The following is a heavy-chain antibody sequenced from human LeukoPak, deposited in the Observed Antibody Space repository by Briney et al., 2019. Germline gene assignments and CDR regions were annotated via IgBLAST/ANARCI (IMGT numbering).Heavy chain of an antibody. V-gene: IGHV3-21*01. CDR2: ISSRSSYI. CDR1: GFTFSSYS. CDR3: ARYSSGWYDY. Sequence: GGSLRLSCAASGFTFSSYSMNWVRQAPGKGLEWVSSISSRSSYIYYADSVKGRFTISRDNAKNSLYLQMDSLRAEDTAVYYCARYSSGWYDYWGQGTLVTVSS. J-gene: IGHJ4*02. D-gene: IGHD6-19*01.